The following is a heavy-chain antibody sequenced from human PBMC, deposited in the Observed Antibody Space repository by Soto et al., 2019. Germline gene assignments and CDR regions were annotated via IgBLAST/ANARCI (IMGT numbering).Heavy chain of an antibody. CDR2: INPSGGST. D-gene: IGHD1-26*01. CDR3: ARYRVGDRLGDAFDI. CDR1: GYTFTSYY. J-gene: IGHJ3*02. Sequence: ASVKVSCKASGYTFTSYYMHWVRQAPGQRLKWMGIINPSGGSTSYAQKFQGRGTMTRDTSTSTVYMELSSLRSEDTAVYYCARYRVGDRLGDAFDIWGQGTMVTVSS. V-gene: IGHV1-46*03.